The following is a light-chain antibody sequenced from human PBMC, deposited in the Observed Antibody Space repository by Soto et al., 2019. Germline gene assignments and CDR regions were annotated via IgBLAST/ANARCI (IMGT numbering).Light chain of an antibody. V-gene: IGKV1-5*01. CDR3: QHYNSYSEA. CDR1: QDIDIS. Sequence: DIQMTQSPSTLSVSVGDRVTITCRASQDIDISLAWFQQRPGKAPKLLIYDVSTLESGVPSRFSGSGSGTEFTLTISSLQPDDFATYYCQHYNSYSEAFGQGTKVDIK. CDR2: DVS. J-gene: IGKJ1*01.